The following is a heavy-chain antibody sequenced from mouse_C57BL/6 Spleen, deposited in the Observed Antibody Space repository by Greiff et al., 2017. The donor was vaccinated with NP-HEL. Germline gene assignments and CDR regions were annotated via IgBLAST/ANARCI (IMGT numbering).Heavy chain of an antibody. CDR3: ARDQGVSYAMDY. D-gene: IGHD3-2*02. CDR2: ISYDGSN. Sequence: EVKLQESGPGLVKPSPSLSLTCSVTGYSITSGYYWNWIRQFPGNKLEWMGYISYDGSNNYNPSLKNRISITRDTSKNQFFLKLNSVTTEDTATYYCARDQGVSYAMDYWGQGTSVTVSS. CDR1: GYSITSGYY. V-gene: IGHV3-6*01. J-gene: IGHJ4*01.